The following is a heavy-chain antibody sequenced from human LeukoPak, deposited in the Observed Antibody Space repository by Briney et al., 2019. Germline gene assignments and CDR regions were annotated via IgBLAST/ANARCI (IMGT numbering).Heavy chain of an antibody. CDR2: INVYKGDT. D-gene: IGHD1-26*01. Sequence: GASVKVSCKASGYTFSSYGISWVRQAPGQGLEWMGWINVYKGDTKYAQNVQGRVSMTTDTSTSTAYMDLRSLRSDDTAVYYCASTRGSVHLDYWGQGTLVTVSS. CDR1: GYTFSSYG. CDR3: ASTRGSVHLDY. V-gene: IGHV1-18*01. J-gene: IGHJ4*02.